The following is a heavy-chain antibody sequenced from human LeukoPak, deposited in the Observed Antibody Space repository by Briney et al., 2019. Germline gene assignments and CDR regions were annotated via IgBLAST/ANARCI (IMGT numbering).Heavy chain of an antibody. V-gene: IGHV1-46*01. CDR3: ARDESLGRDY. J-gene: IGHJ4*02. Sequence: ASVKVSCKASGYTFTSYYMHWARQAPGQGLEWMGIINPSGGSTSYAQKFQGRVTMTRDTSISTAYMELSRLRSDDTAVYYCARDESLGRDYWGQGTLVTVSS. CDR2: INPSGGST. D-gene: IGHD3-16*01. CDR1: GYTFTSYY.